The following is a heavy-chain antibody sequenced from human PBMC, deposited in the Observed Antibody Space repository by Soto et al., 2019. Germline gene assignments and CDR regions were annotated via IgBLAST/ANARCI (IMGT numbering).Heavy chain of an antibody. V-gene: IGHV4-30-2*01. J-gene: IGHJ4*02. CDR2: VTHSGTA. CDR3: ARIHWAQSSLDY. Sequence: SETLSLTCAASGGSIDSGAFSLSWIRQPPGKGLEWIGYVTHSGTAYSIPSLNGRLTLSVDSSQTQFSLKLTSVTAADSAFYYCARIHWAQSSLDYWGRGILVTVSS. D-gene: IGHD6-19*01. CDR1: GGSIDSGAFS.